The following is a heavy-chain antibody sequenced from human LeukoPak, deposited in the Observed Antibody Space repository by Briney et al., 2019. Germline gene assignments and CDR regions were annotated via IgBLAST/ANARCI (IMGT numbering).Heavy chain of an antibody. J-gene: IGHJ3*02. Sequence: ASVKVSCKASGYTFTSYGIGWVRQAPGQGLEWMGWISAYNGNTNYAQKLQGRVTMTTDTSTSTAYMELRSLRSDDTAVYYCARDRLVYYYDSSGGFDIWGQGTMVTVSS. CDR1: GYTFTSYG. CDR3: ARDRLVYYYDSSGGFDI. D-gene: IGHD3-22*01. V-gene: IGHV1-18*01. CDR2: ISAYNGNT.